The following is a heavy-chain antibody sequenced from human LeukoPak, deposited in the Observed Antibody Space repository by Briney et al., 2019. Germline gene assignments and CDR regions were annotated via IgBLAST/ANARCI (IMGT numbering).Heavy chain of an antibody. CDR1: GGSISSYY. CDR3: AREGSGCRNCFDP. D-gene: IGHD6-19*01. Sequence: PSETLSLTCTVSGGSISSYYWSWIRQPPGKGLEWIGYIYYSGSTNYNPSLKSRVTISVDTSKNQFSLKLSSATAADTAVYYCAREGSGCRNCFDPWGQGTLVTVSS. V-gene: IGHV4-59*01. CDR2: IYYSGST. J-gene: IGHJ5*02.